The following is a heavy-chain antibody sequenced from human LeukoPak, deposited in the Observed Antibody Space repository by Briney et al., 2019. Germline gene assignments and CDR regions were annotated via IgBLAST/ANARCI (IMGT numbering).Heavy chain of an antibody. D-gene: IGHD3-10*01. Sequence: PSETLSLTCAVYGGYFSGYYWSWIRQPPGKGLEWIGEINHSGSTNYNPSLKSRVTISVDTSKNQFSLKLRSVTAADTAVYYCARGDGPMVRGVNEFDYWGQGTLVTVSS. CDR1: GGYFSGYY. CDR2: INHSGST. V-gene: IGHV4-34*01. J-gene: IGHJ4*02. CDR3: ARGDGPMVRGVNEFDY.